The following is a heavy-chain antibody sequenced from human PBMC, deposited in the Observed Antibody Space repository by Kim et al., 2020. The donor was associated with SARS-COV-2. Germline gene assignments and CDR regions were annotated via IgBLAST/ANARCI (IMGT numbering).Heavy chain of an antibody. CDR3: ARVNVDTAMEFDY. V-gene: IGHV4-30-2*05. Sequence: YDPSLKSRVTRSVDASKNQVSLKLRSVTAADTAVYYWARVNVDTAMEFDYWGQGTLVTVSS. D-gene: IGHD5-18*01. J-gene: IGHJ4*02.